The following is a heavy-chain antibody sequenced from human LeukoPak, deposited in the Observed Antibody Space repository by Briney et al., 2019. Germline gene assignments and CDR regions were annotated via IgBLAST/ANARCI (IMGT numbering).Heavy chain of an antibody. J-gene: IGHJ4*02. CDR3: ARWDHGTAYFDS. CDR2: TSYRSKWYN. CDR1: GDSVSSNSVA. Sequence: RSQTLSLTCAISGDSVSSNSVAWNWIRQSPSRGLEWLGRTSYRSKWYNNYAVSVKSRITINPDTSRNQFSLQLKSVTPEDTAVYYCARWDHGTAYFDSWGQGTLVTVSS. D-gene: IGHD1-26*01. V-gene: IGHV6-1*01.